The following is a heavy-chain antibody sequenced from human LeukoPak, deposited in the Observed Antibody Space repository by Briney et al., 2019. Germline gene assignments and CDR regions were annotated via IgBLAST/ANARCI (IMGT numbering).Heavy chain of an antibody. D-gene: IGHD3-10*01. CDR2: IYHTGST. CDR3: ARGDGSGSGRWFDP. CDR1: GASISSGTYS. V-gene: IGHV4-30-2*01. Sequence: SETLSLTCTVSGASISSGTYSWSWIRQPPGEGLEWIGYIYHTGSTYYNPSLKGRVTISVDRSKNQFSLNLNFVTAADTALYYCARGDGSGSGRWFDPWGQGTLVTVSS. J-gene: IGHJ5*02.